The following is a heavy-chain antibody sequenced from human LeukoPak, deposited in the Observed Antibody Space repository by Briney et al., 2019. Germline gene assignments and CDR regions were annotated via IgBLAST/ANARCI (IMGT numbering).Heavy chain of an antibody. CDR3: AKWARYCTNGVCYYFDY. J-gene: IGHJ4*02. CDR2: ISGGGVST. Sequence: GGSLRLSCAASGCTFSSFPMIWVRQAPGKGLEWVSVISGGGVSTYYADYVKGRFTISRDNSTNKLYMQMHSLRAEDTAVYYCAKWARYCTNGVCYYFDYWGQGTLVTVSS. V-gene: IGHV3-23*01. CDR1: GCTFSSFP. D-gene: IGHD2-8*01.